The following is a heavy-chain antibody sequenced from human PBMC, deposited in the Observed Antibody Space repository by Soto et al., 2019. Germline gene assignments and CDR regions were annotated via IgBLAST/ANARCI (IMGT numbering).Heavy chain of an antibody. CDR3: VRDGTKTLRDWFDP. J-gene: IGHJ5*02. CDR1: GASISGFY. Sequence: QVQLQESGPGLVKPSEPLSLTCTVSGASISGFYWSWIRKSAGKGLEWIGRIYATGTTDYTPSLKSRVMMSVDTSEKQFSLKFRSVTAADTAVYYCVRDGTKTLRDWFDPWGQGISVTVSS. D-gene: IGHD1-1*01. V-gene: IGHV4-4*07. CDR2: IYATGTT.